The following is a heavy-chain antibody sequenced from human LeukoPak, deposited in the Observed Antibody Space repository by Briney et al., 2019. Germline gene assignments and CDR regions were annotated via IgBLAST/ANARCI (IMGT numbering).Heavy chain of an antibody. J-gene: IGHJ4*02. CDR3: ARSRWELLQYFDY. Sequence: ASVKVSCRASGYTFTNYGISWVRQAPGQGLEWMGWISGYNGNTNYAQKLQGRVTMTTDTSTSTAYMELRSLGSDDTAVYYCARSRWELLQYFDYWGQGTLVTVSS. CDR1: GYTFTNYG. V-gene: IGHV1-18*01. D-gene: IGHD1-26*01. CDR2: ISGYNGNT.